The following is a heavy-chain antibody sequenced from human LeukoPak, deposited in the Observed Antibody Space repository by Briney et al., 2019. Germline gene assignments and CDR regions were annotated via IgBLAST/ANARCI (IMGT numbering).Heavy chain of an antibody. J-gene: IGHJ4*02. D-gene: IGHD6-13*01. Sequence: GGSLRLSCAASGFTFGSYEMNWVRQAPGKGLEWVAYIGTIISTTYYADSVKGRFTVSRDDAKSSLYLQMSSLRAEDTAIYYCARSVYDLRGQRLVPGLDCWGQGTLVTVSS. CDR2: IGTIISTT. CDR1: GFTFGSYE. CDR3: ARSVYDLRGQRLVPGLDC. V-gene: IGHV3-48*03.